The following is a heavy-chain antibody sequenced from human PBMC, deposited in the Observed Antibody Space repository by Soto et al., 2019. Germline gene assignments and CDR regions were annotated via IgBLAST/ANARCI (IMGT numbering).Heavy chain of an antibody. D-gene: IGHD4-17*01. V-gene: IGHV4-31*03. CDR2: IYYSGST. CDR3: ARVRPLDYVVAY. J-gene: IGHJ4*02. Sequence: SETLSLTCTVSGGSISSGGYYWSWIRPHPGKGLEWIGYIYYSGSTYYNPSLKSRVTISVDTSKNQFSLKLSSVTAADTAVYYCARVRPLDYVVAYWGQGTLVTVSS. CDR1: GGSISSGGYY.